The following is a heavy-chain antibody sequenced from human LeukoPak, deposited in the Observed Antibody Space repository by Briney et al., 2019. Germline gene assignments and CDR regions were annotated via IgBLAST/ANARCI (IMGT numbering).Heavy chain of an antibody. V-gene: IGHV1-2*06. CDR2: INPYSGDT. CDR3: ARDQGSLTRSWYTGY. D-gene: IGHD6-13*01. J-gene: IGHJ4*02. Sequence: AASVKVSCKASGYTFTGYHIHWVRQAPGQWLEWMGRINPYSGDTNFAQKFQGRVTMTRDTSITTAYMDLSSLTPDDTAVYFCARDQGSLTRSWYTGYWGQGTQVTVSS. CDR1: GYTFTGYH.